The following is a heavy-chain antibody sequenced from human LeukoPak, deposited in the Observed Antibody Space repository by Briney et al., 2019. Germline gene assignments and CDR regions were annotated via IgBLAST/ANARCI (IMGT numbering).Heavy chain of an antibody. CDR2: ISAYNGNT. CDR3: ARSVDTAMVKDY. J-gene: IGHJ4*02. CDR1: GYTFTSYG. V-gene: IGHV1-18*01. Sequence: ASVKVSCKAPGYTFTSYGISWVRQAPGQGLEWMGWISAYNGNTNYAQKLQGRVTMTTDTSTSTAYMELRSLRSDDTAVYYCARSVDTAMVKDYWGQGTLVTVSS. D-gene: IGHD5-18*01.